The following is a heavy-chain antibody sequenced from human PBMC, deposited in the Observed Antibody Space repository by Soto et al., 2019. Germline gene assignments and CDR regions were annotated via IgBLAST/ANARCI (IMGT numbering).Heavy chain of an antibody. D-gene: IGHD4-17*01. V-gene: IGHV3-53*02. CDR3: ARHCGDYSPRSYFDY. CDR1: GFTVSTNY. Sequence: EVQLVETGGGLIQPGGSLRLSCAASGFTVSTNYMSWVRQAPGKGLEWVSVIYTGGSTYSADSVKGRFTISRDISKNTLYLEMNGLRAEDRAVYYCARHCGDYSPRSYFDYWATEPWSPSPQ. CDR2: IYTGGST. J-gene: IGHJ4*01.